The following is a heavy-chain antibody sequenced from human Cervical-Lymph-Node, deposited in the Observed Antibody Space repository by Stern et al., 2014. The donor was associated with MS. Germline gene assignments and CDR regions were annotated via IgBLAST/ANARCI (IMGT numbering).Heavy chain of an antibody. Sequence: EVQLVESGGGSVQPGESLRLSCAASGFTFSIYWMRWLRQAPGKGLEWVANIREYVYDEYYVDSVRGRFTISRDNTRNVVYLQMNSLRAEDTAVYYCAQGAAAIWGQGTMVTVS. CDR1: GFTFSIYW. J-gene: IGHJ3*02. D-gene: IGHD1-26*01. CDR2: IREYVYDE. CDR3: AQGAAAI. V-gene: IGHV3-7*01.